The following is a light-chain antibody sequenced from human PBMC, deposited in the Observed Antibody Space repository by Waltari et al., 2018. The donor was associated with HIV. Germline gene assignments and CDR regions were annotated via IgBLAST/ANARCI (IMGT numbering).Light chain of an antibody. V-gene: IGLV3-10*01. J-gene: IGLJ2*01. CDR2: EDS. CDR3: YSTDSSDKHGV. Sequence: SYELTQPPSVSVSPGQPARITSSGDALPKKYAYWYQQKSGQAPVLVVYEDSKRPSGIPERFSGSTSGTVATLTISGAQVEDEADFYCYSTDSSDKHGVFGGGTKLTVL. CDR1: ALPKKY.